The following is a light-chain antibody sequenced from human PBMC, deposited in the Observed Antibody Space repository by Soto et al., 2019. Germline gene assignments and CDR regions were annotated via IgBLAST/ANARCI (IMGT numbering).Light chain of an antibody. CDR3: QHYNSYSEA. CDR1: QTISSW. CDR2: KAS. V-gene: IGKV1-5*03. Sequence: DIQMTQSPSTLSGSVGDRVTITCRASQTISSWLAWYQQKPGKAPKLLIYKASTLKSAVPSRFSGSGSGTEFTLTISSLQPDDLATYYCQHYNSYSEAFGQGTKVELK. J-gene: IGKJ1*01.